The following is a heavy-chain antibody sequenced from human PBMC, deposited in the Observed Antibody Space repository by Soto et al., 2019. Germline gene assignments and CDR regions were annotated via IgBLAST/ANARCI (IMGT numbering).Heavy chain of an antibody. CDR2: IYSSGNT. J-gene: IGHJ4*02. D-gene: IGHD5-18*01. Sequence: PWETLTLSCTASGYTVSSDNFNWTCIRQPPGKGLEWISYIYSSGNTNYNPSLKSRVTRSLDTSSNQFSMKLTSVTAADTAVYYCERAIRGFSRAFDDWGQGTLVTVSS. CDR3: ERAIRGFSRAFDD. V-gene: IGHV4-61*01. CDR1: GYTVSSDNFN.